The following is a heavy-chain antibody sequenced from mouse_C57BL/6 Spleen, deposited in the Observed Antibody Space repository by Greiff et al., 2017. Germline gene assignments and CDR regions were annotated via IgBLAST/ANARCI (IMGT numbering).Heavy chain of an antibody. V-gene: IGHV1-54*01. CDR1: GYAFTNYL. Sequence: LVESGAELVRPGTSVKVSCKASGYAFTNYLIEWVKQRPGQGLEWIGVINPGSGGTNYNEKFKGKATLTADKSSSTAYMQFSSLTSEDSAVYFCARRGGSLWGYFDVWGTGTTVTVSS. CDR2: INPGSGGT. D-gene: IGHD1-1*01. CDR3: ARRGGSLWGYFDV. J-gene: IGHJ1*03.